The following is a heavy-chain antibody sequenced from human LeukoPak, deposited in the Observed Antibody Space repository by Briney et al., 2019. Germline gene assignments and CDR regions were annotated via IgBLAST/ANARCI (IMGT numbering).Heavy chain of an antibody. D-gene: IGHD3-9*01. V-gene: IGHV3-74*01. Sequence: GGSLRLSCAASGFTFSNYWMHWVRQAPGKGLVWVSRINSNGSSTTYADSVKGRFTISRDNSKNTLYLQMNSLRAEDTAVYYCAKGVKVPLLRYFSYYMDVWGKGTTVTISS. CDR1: GFTFSNYW. CDR3: AKGVKVPLLRYFSYYMDV. CDR2: INSNGSST. J-gene: IGHJ6*03.